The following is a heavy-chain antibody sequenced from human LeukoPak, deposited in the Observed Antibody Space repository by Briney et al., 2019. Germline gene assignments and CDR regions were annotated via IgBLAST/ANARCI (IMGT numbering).Heavy chain of an antibody. D-gene: IGHD3-22*01. Sequence: GGSLRLSCAASEFAFRNYWMSWVRQAPGKGLEWVANIKQDGSEKYYVDSVKGRFTISRDNSKNTLYLQMNSLRVEDTAVYYCATLPYYYDSSGSYYFDYWGQGTLVTVSS. J-gene: IGHJ4*02. CDR1: EFAFRNYW. CDR2: IKQDGSEK. V-gene: IGHV3-7*01. CDR3: ATLPYYYDSSGSYYFDY.